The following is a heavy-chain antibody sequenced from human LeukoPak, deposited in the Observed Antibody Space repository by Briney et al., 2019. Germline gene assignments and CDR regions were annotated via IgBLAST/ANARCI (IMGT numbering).Heavy chain of an antibody. Sequence: PGGSLRLSCAASGFTFSSYAMHWVRQAPGEGLEWVAVISYDGSNKYYADSVKGRFTISRDNSKNTLYLQMNSLRAEDTAVYYCARWETYCSGGSCYDAFDIWGQGTMVTVSS. CDR3: ARWETYCSGGSCYDAFDI. V-gene: IGHV3-30*04. D-gene: IGHD2-15*01. J-gene: IGHJ3*02. CDR2: ISYDGSNK. CDR1: GFTFSSYA.